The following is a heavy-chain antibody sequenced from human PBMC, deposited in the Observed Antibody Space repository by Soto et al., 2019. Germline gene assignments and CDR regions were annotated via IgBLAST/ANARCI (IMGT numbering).Heavy chain of an antibody. CDR2: ISGSGGST. Sequence: GSLRLSCTASGFTFSNYAMNGVRQAPGKGLEWVSIISGSGGSTYYADSVKGRFTISRDNSKNTLYLQMNSLRAEDTAIYYCEKDIGYDTIWGNFDYWGQGTLVTVSS. CDR1: GFTFSNYA. D-gene: IGHD3-16*01. J-gene: IGHJ4*02. CDR3: EKDIGYDTIWGNFDY. V-gene: IGHV3-23*01.